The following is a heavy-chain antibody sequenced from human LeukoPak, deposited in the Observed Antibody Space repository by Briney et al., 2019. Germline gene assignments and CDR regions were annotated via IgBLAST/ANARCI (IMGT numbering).Heavy chain of an antibody. CDR1: GGSISSYY. D-gene: IGHD4-23*01. CDR3: ARGRGNPVFDY. J-gene: IGHJ4*02. V-gene: IGHV4-59*01. Sequence: PSETLSLTCTVSGGSISSYYWSWIRQPPGKGLEWIGYIYYSGSTNYNPSLKSRVTISVDTSKNQFSLKLSSVTAADTAVYYCARGRGNPVFDYWGQGTLVTVSS. CDR2: IYYSGST.